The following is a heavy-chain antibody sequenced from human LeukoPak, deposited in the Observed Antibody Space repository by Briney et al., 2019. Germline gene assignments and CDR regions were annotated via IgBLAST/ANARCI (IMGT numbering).Heavy chain of an antibody. V-gene: IGHV4-34*01. CDR2: SKDNGDT. J-gene: IGHJ4*02. Sequence: SETLSLTCAVSGGSFSGYFWTWIRQPPGKGLQWIGESKDNGDTNYSSSLKSRVSISVDTSKNQFSLKLSSVTAADTAVYYCARVRRGLIAKYYFDYWGQGTLVTVSS. CDR3: ARVRRGLIAKYYFDY. CDR1: GGSFSGYF. D-gene: IGHD3-16*01.